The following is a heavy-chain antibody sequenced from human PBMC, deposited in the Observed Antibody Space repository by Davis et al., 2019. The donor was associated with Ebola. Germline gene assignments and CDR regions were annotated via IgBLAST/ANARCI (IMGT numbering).Heavy chain of an antibody. D-gene: IGHD2-15*01. V-gene: IGHV5-51*01. CDR1: GYSFTSYW. J-gene: IGHJ4*02. CDR3: ARGVVGGPADY. CDR2: FYPTDSDV. Sequence: KVSCKGSGYSFTSYWIGWVRQMPGKGLEWTGTFYPTDSDVRYSPFFKGQVTMSGDNSISTAYLQWSSLETSDTAIYYCARGVVGGPADYWGQGTLVTVSS.